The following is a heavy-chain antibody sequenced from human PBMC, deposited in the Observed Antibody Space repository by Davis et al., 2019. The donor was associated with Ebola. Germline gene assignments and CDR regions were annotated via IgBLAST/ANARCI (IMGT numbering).Heavy chain of an antibody. CDR3: ARDSIVVVPAAMDLYYYMDV. Sequence: SVKVSCKASGGTFSSYAISWVRQAPGQGLEWMGGIIPIFGTANYAQKLQGRVTMTTDTSTSTAYMELRSLRSDDTAVYYCARDSIVVVPAAMDLYYYMDVWGKGTTVTVSS. V-gene: IGHV1-69*05. CDR1: GGTFSSYA. D-gene: IGHD2-2*01. CDR2: IIPIFGTA. J-gene: IGHJ6*03.